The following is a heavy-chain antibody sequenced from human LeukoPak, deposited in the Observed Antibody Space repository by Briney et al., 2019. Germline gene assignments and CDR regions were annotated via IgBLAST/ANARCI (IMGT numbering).Heavy chain of an antibody. CDR1: GGSFSGYY. CDR2: INHSRST. D-gene: IGHD3-10*01. Sequence: SETLSLTCAVYGGSFSGYYWSWIRQPPGKGLEWIGEINHSRSTNYNPSLKSRVTISVDTSKNQFSLKLSSVTAADTAVYYCARSIITMVRGVITSYYMDVWGKGTTVTVSS. J-gene: IGHJ6*03. V-gene: IGHV4-34*01. CDR3: ARSIITMVRGVITSYYMDV.